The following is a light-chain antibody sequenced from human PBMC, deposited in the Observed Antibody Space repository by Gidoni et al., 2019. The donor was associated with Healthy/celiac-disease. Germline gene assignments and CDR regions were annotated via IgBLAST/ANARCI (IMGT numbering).Light chain of an antibody. Sequence: DIQIPQSPSSRSASVGDRVTITFRARQGISNYLAWFQQKPVKAPKSMIYAASSLQSGVPSKFGGGGSGKDFISTTSGLQPEDFATYYFRQYNSYPPTFGQGTKVEIK. CDR3: RQYNSYPPT. CDR2: AAS. J-gene: IGKJ1*01. V-gene: IGKV1-16*02. CDR1: QGISNY.